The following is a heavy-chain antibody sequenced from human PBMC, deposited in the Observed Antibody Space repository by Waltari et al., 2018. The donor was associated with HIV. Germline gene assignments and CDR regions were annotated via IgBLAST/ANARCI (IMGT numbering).Heavy chain of an antibody. CDR3: ARGNAWFDS. CDR2: LYYNVNT. J-gene: IGHJ5*02. Sequence: QVHLQESGPGLLEPSETLSLTCSVFGASVLNGGYFWSWLRHSSGQAPEWIGELYYNVNTSYIASMQSRVNSSRDTNQLSLTLKCVTSVEPAVSYCARGNAWFDSWGQGAPV. V-gene: IGHV4-61*08. CDR1: GASVLNGGYF. D-gene: IGHD2-21*01.